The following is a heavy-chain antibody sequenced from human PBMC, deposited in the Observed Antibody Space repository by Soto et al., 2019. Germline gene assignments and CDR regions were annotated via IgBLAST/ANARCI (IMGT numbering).Heavy chain of an antibody. CDR2: IYPGDSET. CDR3: AIYASSSEWDYFDY. D-gene: IGHD6-6*01. Sequence: PGESLKISCKGSGYRFTDYWIGWVRQMPGKGLEWMGIIYPGDSETTYGPSFQGQVTISADKSIGTAYLQWSSLKASDTAMYYCAIYASSSEWDYFDYWGQGTLVTVSS. V-gene: IGHV5-51*01. J-gene: IGHJ4*02. CDR1: GYRFTDYW.